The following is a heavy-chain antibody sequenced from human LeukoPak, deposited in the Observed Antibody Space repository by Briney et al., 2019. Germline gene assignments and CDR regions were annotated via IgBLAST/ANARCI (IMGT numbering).Heavy chain of an antibody. CDR1: GYTFTSYG. Sequence: ASVKVSCKASGYTFTSYGISWVRQAPGQGLEWMGWISAYNGNTNYAQKLQGRVNMTTDTSTSTAYMELRSLRSDDTAVYYCARDQRYSSGWYLDYWGQGTLVTVSS. D-gene: IGHD6-19*01. CDR2: ISAYNGNT. CDR3: ARDQRYSSGWYLDY. J-gene: IGHJ4*02. V-gene: IGHV1-18*01.